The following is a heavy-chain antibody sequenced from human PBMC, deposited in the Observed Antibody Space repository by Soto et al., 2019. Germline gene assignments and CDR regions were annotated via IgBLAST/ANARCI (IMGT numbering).Heavy chain of an antibody. CDR1: GFTFRSFT. D-gene: IGHD6-13*01. Sequence: PGGSLSLSCAASGFTFRSFTLNWVRDAPGKGLEWVATISSNSAYIYYTDALRGRSTISRDNANNSLQLQMNSLRAEDTVVYYCSRDASRDSSARGWFDPWGPGTLVTVSS. V-gene: IGHV3-21*01. CDR3: SRDASRDSSARGWFDP. J-gene: IGHJ5*02. CDR2: ISSNSAYI.